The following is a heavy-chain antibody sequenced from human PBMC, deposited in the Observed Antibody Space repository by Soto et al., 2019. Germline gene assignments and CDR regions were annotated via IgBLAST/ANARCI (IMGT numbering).Heavy chain of an antibody. CDR3: ARGVDTAIDYYYYGMDV. CDR2: ISYDGSNK. J-gene: IGHJ6*01. CDR1: GFTFSSYA. Sequence: QVQLVESGGGVVQPGRSLRLSCAASGFTFSSYAMHWVRQAPGKGLEWVAVISYDGSNKYYADSVKGRFTISRDNSKNTLYLQMNSLRAEDTAVYYCARGVDTAIDYYYYGMDVW. V-gene: IGHV3-30-3*01. D-gene: IGHD5-18*01.